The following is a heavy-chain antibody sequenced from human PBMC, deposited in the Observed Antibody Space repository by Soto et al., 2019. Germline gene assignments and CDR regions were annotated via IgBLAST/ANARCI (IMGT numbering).Heavy chain of an antibody. CDR2: ISFDGNNK. CDR1: GFTFNDYA. V-gene: IGHV3-30*03. D-gene: IGHD2-15*01. CDR3: ARDHWDCSGGGCNPHQLNFFAMDV. Sequence: QVHLVESGGGGVQPGRSKRLSCVVSGFTFNDYAIHWVRQAPGKGLEWVAVISFDGNNKFYADSVKGRFTISRDRSKTTASLQMNNLRAEDTAVYYCARDHWDCSGGGCNPHQLNFFAMDVWGQGTTVTVSS. J-gene: IGHJ6*02.